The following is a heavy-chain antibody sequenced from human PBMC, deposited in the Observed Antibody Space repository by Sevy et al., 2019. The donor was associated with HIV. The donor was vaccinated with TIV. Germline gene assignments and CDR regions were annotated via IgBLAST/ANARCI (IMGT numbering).Heavy chain of an antibody. D-gene: IGHD3-16*02. CDR2: IYWNDDK. CDR1: GFSLSTSGVG. V-gene: IGHV2-5*01. CDR3: ALLNYDYVWGSYPPPLFDP. J-gene: IGHJ5*02. Sequence: SGSTLVKPTQTLTLTCTFSGFSLSTSGVGVGWIRQPPGKALEWLALIYWNDDKRYSPSLKSRLTITKDTSKNQVVLTMTNMDPVDTATYYCALLNYDYVWGSYPPPLFDPWGQGTLVTVSS.